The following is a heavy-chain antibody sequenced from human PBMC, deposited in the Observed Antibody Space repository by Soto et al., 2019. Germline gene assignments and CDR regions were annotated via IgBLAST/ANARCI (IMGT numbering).Heavy chain of an antibody. CDR1: GGTFSSYA. V-gene: IGHV1-69*13. J-gene: IGHJ4*02. CDR2: IIPIFGTA. Sequence: PSVKVSCKASGGTFSSYAISWVRQAPGQGLEWMGGIIPIFGTANYAQKFQGRVTITADESTSTAYMELSSLRSEDTAVYYCARGGPHIVVVPAAILDYFDYWGQGTQVTVSS. D-gene: IGHD2-2*02. CDR3: ARGGPHIVVVPAAILDYFDY.